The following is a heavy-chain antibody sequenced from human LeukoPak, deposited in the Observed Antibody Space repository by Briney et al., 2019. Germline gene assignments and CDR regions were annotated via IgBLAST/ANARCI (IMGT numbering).Heavy chain of an antibody. J-gene: IGHJ6*02. CDR1: GFTVSSNY. D-gene: IGHD3-22*01. V-gene: IGHV3-23*01. CDR2: ISGSGGST. Sequence: TGGSLRLSCAASGFTVSSNYMSWVRQAPGKGLEWVSAISGSGGSTYYADSVKGRFTISRDNSKNTLYLQMNSLRAEDTAVYYCARWLPYYGMDVWGQGTTVTVSS. CDR3: ARWLPYYGMDV.